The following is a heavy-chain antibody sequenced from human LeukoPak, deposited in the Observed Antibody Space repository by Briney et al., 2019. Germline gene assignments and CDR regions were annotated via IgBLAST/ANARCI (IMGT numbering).Heavy chain of an antibody. V-gene: IGHV3-53*04. J-gene: IGHJ6*02. CDR2: MYGGGAT. D-gene: IGHD3-22*01. Sequence: GRSLRLSCAASGFTVSSNHMTWVRQTPGKGLEWVSVMYGGGATYYADSVKGRFIISRPNSKNTLYLQMNSLRDEDTAVYYCARIITWRMDVWGQGTTVIVSS. CDR3: ARIITWRMDV. CDR1: GFTVSSNH.